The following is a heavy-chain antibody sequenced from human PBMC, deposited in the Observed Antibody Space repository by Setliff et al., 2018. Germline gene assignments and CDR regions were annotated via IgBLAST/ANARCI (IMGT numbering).Heavy chain of an antibody. CDR3: ARHGRCNYWDSFDY. V-gene: IGHV3-7*01. D-gene: IGHD1-26*01. CDR1: GFTFSSYW. CDR2: INQDGSEK. Sequence: PGGSLRLSCAASGFTFSSYWMSWVRQAPGKGLEWVANINQDGSEKYYVDSVKGRFTISRDNAKNSLYLQMNSLRADDTAVYYCARHGRCNYWDSFDYWGQGTLVTVSS. J-gene: IGHJ4*02.